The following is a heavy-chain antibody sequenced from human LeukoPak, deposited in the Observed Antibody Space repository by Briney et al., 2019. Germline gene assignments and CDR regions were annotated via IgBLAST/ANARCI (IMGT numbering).Heavy chain of an antibody. CDR3: AKGGRSGSYLDAFDI. D-gene: IGHD1-26*01. Sequence: GGSLRLSCAASGFSFSSYWMTWVRQTPGKGLEWVANIKRDGSVEYYVDSVKGRFTISRDNTKNSLHLQMNSLRAEDTAVYYCAKGGRSGSYLDAFDIWGQGTMVTVSS. J-gene: IGHJ3*02. CDR1: GFSFSSYW. CDR2: IKRDGSVE. V-gene: IGHV3-7*01.